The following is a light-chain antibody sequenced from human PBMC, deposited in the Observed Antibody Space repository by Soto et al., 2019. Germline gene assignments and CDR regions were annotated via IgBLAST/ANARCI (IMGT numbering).Light chain of an antibody. Sequence: DIVMTQSPDSLAVSLGERATINCKSSQSVSYSSHNNNYLAWYQQKPGQPTKLLIYWASTRESGVPDRFSGSGSGTDFTLTISSLQAEDVAVSYCQQYYSTPLTFGGGTKVEIK. CDR3: QQYYSTPLT. J-gene: IGKJ4*01. V-gene: IGKV4-1*01. CDR1: QSVSYSSHNNNY. CDR2: WAS.